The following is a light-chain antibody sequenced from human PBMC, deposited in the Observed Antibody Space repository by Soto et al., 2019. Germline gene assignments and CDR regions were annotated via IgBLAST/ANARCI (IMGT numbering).Light chain of an antibody. CDR1: SSDVGGYNY. Sequence: QSALTQPRSVSGSPGQSVTISCTGTSSDVGGYNYVSWYQQHPGRAPKLMIYDVSKRPSGVPDRFSGSKSGNTASLTISGLQAEDEADYYCCSYAGSYPWVVGGGTKLTVL. J-gene: IGLJ3*02. CDR3: CSYAGSYPWV. CDR2: DVS. V-gene: IGLV2-11*01.